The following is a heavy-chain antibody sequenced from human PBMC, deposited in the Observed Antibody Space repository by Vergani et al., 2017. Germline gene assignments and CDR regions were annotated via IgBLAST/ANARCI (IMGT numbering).Heavy chain of an antibody. D-gene: IGHD5-12*01. Sequence: QVQLVQSGAEVKKPGASVKVSCKASGYTFTGYYMHWVRQAPGQGLEWMGWINPNSGGTNYAQKFQGRGTMNRDTSISTAYMELSRLRSDDTAVYYCARGEDRGYSGYDFWGGDYWGQGTLVTVSS. J-gene: IGHJ4*02. CDR1: GYTFTGYY. CDR2: INPNSGGT. CDR3: ARGEDRGYSGYDFWGGDY. V-gene: IGHV1-2*02.